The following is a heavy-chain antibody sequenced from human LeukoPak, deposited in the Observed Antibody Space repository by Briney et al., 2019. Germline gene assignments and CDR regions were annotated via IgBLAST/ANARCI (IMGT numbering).Heavy chain of an antibody. V-gene: IGHV3-30*03. CDR1: GFTFSNYA. CDR2: ISYDGTNK. Sequence: PGGSLRLSCAASGFTFSNYAMHWVRQAPGKGLEWVAVISYDGTNKYYADSVKGRFTISRDNAKNSLYLQMNSLRGEDTAVYYCARGDSSGWSSNPPLDSGQGTLVTVSS. J-gene: IGHJ4*02. D-gene: IGHD6-19*01. CDR3: ARGDSSGWSSNPPLD.